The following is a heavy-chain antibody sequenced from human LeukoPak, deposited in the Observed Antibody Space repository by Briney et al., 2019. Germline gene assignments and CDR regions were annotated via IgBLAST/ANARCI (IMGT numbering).Heavy chain of an antibody. CDR3: ARGGRYSSGWYWWN. Sequence: SETLSLTCADYGGSFSGYYWSWIRQPPGKGLEWIGEINHSGSTNYNPSLKSRVTISVDTSKNQFSLKLSSVTAADTAVYYCARGGRYSSGWYWWNWGQGTLVTVSS. J-gene: IGHJ4*02. CDR2: INHSGST. V-gene: IGHV4-34*01. D-gene: IGHD6-19*01. CDR1: GGSFSGYY.